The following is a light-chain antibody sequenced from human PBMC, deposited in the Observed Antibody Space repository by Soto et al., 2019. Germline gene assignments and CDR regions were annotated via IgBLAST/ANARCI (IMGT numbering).Light chain of an antibody. CDR2: DVS. CDR1: SSDIGLYTF. J-gene: IGLJ2*01. V-gene: IGLV2-14*03. CDR3: SSSGATSTL. Sequence: QSALTQPASVSGSPGQSITIPCTGSSSDIGLYTFVSWYQQHPGKAPKLLIYDVSYRPSGISDRFSGSKSGNTASLTISGLQHDDDADYYCSSSGATSTLFGGGTKLTVL.